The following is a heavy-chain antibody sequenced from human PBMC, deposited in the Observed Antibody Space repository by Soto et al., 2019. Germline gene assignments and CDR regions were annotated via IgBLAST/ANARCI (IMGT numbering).Heavy chain of an antibody. CDR3: ARGVDAGVDV. Sequence: QVQLVQSGAEVTKPGASVKVSCKASGYTFTSYDINWVRQATGQGLEGMGWMSPNSGATGDAQKFQGRVTMTRDTSISTAYMELSKLRSEDTAIYYCARGVDAGVDVWGQGSTVTVSS. CDR1: GYTFTSYD. CDR2: MSPNSGAT. J-gene: IGHJ6*02. V-gene: IGHV1-8*01. D-gene: IGHD1-1*01.